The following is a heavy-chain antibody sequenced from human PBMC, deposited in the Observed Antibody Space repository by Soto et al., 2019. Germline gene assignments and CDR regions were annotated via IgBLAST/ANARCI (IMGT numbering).Heavy chain of an antibody. J-gene: IGHJ4*02. CDR3: ARGETPVDH. CDR1: GYTFTTFG. Sequence: QVQLVQSGAEVKKPGASVKVSCKTSGYTFTTFGFSWVRQAPGQGLEWMGWISAYNGNTNYAQNFQGRLTMTTDTSTSTAYIQLRSLRSDNTAVNYCARGETPVDHWGQGTPGTFSS. CDR2: ISAYNGNT. V-gene: IGHV1-18*01. D-gene: IGHD1-26*01.